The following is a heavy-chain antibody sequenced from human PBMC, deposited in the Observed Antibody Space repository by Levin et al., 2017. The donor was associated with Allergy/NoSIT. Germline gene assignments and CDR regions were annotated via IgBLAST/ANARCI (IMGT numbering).Heavy chain of an antibody. V-gene: IGHV3-73*01. J-gene: IGHJ4*02. CDR1: GFTFSGSA. CDR3: TSPVQGVTNIDS. Sequence: GGSLRLSCAASGFTFSGSAMHWVRQASGKGLEWVGRIRSKANSYATAYAASVKGRFTISRDDSKNTAYLRMNSLKTEDTAVYYCTSPVQGVTNIDSWGQGTLVTVSS. D-gene: IGHD3-10*01. CDR2: IRSKANSYAT.